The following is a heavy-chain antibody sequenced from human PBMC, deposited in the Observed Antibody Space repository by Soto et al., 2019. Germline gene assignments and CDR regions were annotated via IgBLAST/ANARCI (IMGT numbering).Heavy chain of an antibody. CDR3: ARGQLLLDY. V-gene: IGHV4-59*01. CDR1: GGSISSYY. D-gene: IGHD2-15*01. Sequence: QVQLQEPGPGLVKPSETLSLTCTVSGGSISSYYWSWIRQPPGKGLEWIGYIYYSGSTNYNPSLKSRVTISVDTSKNQFSLKLSSVTAADTAVYYCARGQLLLDYWGQGTLVTVSS. J-gene: IGHJ4*02. CDR2: IYYSGST.